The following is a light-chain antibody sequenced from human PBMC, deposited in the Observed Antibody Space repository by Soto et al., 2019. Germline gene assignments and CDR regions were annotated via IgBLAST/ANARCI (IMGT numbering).Light chain of an antibody. CDR3: QQYYSYPPIT. Sequence: AIRMTQSPSSFSASTGDRFTITWRASQGISSYLAWYQQKPGKAPKLLIYAASTLQSGVPSRFSGSGSGTDFTLTISCLQSEDFATYYCQQYYSYPPITFGQGTRLEI. J-gene: IGKJ5*01. V-gene: IGKV1-8*01. CDR1: QGISSY. CDR2: AAS.